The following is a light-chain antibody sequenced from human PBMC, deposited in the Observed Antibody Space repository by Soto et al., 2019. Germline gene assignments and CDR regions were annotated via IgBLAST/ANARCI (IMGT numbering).Light chain of an antibody. CDR1: SSDVGGYNY. Sequence: QSALTQPRSVSGSPGQSLTISCTGTSSDVGGYNYVSWYQQHPGKVPKLMIYDVTKRPSGVPDCFSGSKSGNTASLTISGLQAEDEADYYCCSHAGSYTYVFGTGTQLTVL. J-gene: IGLJ1*01. CDR3: CSHAGSYTYV. V-gene: IGLV2-11*01. CDR2: DVT.